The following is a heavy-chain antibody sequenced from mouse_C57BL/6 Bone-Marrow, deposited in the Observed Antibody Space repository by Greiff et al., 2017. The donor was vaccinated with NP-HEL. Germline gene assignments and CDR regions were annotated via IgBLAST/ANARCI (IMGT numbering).Heavy chain of an antibody. D-gene: IGHD2-4*01. V-gene: IGHV1-64*01. CDR2: IHPDSGST. Sequence: QVQLLQPGAELVKPGASVKLSCKASGYTFTSYWMHWVKQSPGQGLEWIGMIHPDSGSTNYTEKVKSKATLTVDKSSSTAYLQLTSLTSEDSAVYYCARRGLRRWCAYWGKGAMVTVSA. CDR1: GYTFTSYW. J-gene: IGHJ3*01. CDR3: ARRGLRRWCAY.